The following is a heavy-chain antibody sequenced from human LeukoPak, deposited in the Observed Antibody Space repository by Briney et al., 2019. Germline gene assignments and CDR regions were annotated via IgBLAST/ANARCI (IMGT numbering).Heavy chain of an antibody. J-gene: IGHJ4*02. CDR1: GFTFSSYS. Sequence: PGGSLRLSCAASGFTFSSYSMNWVRQAPGKGLEWVSSISSSSSYIYYADSVKGRFTISRDNAKNSLYLQMNSLRAEDTAVYYCATQNHIVVVPAAIQDYWGQGTLVTVSS. CDR3: ATQNHIVVVPAAIQDY. CDR2: ISSSSSYI. V-gene: IGHV3-21*01. D-gene: IGHD2-2*02.